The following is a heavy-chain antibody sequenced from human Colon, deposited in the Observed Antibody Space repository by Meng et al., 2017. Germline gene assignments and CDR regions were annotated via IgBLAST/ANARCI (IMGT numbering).Heavy chain of an antibody. V-gene: IGHV3-30*04. CDR2: ISYDGSHS. Sequence: GESLKISCAASGFTFSNFAMHWVRQGPGKGLEWLSFISYDGSHSYYADSVRGRFTVSRDNSKNTLYLQMNNLKAEDTAAYYCARGNLMFSMIVVATNPNFDYWGQSTLVTVSS. CDR1: GFTFSNFA. CDR3: ARGNLMFSMIVVATNPNFDY. J-gene: IGHJ4*02. D-gene: IGHD1-26*01.